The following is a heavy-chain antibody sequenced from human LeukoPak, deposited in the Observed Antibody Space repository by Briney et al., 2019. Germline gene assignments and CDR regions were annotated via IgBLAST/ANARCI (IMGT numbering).Heavy chain of an antibody. CDR2: FHSSRTT. D-gene: IGHD3-10*01. J-gene: IGHJ5*02. V-gene: IGHV4-59*01. CDR1: GGSISGYS. CDR3: ARAHLGLSP. Sequence: PSETLSLTCTVSGGSISGYSWTWIRQPPGQGLEWIGYFHSSRTTSYNPSLTGRVTISVDTAMEQISLKLNSVTAADTAVYYCARAHLGLSPWGQGTLVTVSS.